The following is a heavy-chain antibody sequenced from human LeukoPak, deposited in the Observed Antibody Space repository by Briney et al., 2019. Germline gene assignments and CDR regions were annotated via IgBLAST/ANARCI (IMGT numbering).Heavy chain of an antibody. CDR3: ARPSLWFGDVSYYMDV. CDR2: IYSTESS. J-gene: IGHJ6*03. D-gene: IGHD3-10*01. CDR1: GGSISSYY. Sequence: SETLSFSCTVSGGSISSYYWTWIRQPPGKGLEWVGNIYSTESSNYNPSLQSRFSMSVDTSKNQFSLKLSSVTAADTAVYYCARPSLWFGDVSYYMDVWGKGTTVTVSS. V-gene: IGHV4-4*09.